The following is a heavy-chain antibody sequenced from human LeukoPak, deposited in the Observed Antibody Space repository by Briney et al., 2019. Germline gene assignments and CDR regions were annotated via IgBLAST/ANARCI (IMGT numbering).Heavy chain of an antibody. CDR2: VKTKGDGGAA. D-gene: IGHD3/OR15-3a*01. Sequence: GGSLRLSCAASGFTFSSYAMHWVRQAPGKGLEWVGRVKTKGDGGAADYAAPVKGRFTISRDDSTKTLYLQMNSMKTEDTAVYYCTTYRMIYATNWAVSWFDPWGQGTLVTVSS. J-gene: IGHJ5*02. V-gene: IGHV3-15*01. CDR1: GFTFSSYA. CDR3: TTYRMIYATNWAVSWFDP.